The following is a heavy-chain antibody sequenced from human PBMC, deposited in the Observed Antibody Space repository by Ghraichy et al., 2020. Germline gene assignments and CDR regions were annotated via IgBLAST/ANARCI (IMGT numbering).Heavy chain of an antibody. CDR2: INWNGGST. CDR3: ARLRYSRSPFYNKSPFYYYYGMDV. Sequence: GGSLRLSCAASGFTFDDYGMSWVRQAPGKGLEWVSGINWNGGSTNYADSVKGRFTISRDNAKNSLYLQMNSLRAEDTALYHCARLRYSRSPFYNKSPFYYYYGMDVWGQGTTVTVSS. V-gene: IGHV3-20*01. CDR1: GFTFDDYG. D-gene: IGHD6-6*01. J-gene: IGHJ6*02.